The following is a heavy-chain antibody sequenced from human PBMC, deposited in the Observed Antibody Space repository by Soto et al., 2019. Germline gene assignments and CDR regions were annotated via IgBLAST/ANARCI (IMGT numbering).Heavy chain of an antibody. CDR3: ARQGPYGMDV. CDR2: IYSSENT. V-gene: IGHV4-34*01. CDR1: GWSFSGYY. Sequence: SETLSLTCAAYGWSFSGYYWSWIRQSPGKGLEWIGTIYSSENTYYNPSLLSRVTISVDTSKNQFSLKLSSVTAADTAVYYCARQGPYGMDVWGQGTTVT. J-gene: IGHJ6*02.